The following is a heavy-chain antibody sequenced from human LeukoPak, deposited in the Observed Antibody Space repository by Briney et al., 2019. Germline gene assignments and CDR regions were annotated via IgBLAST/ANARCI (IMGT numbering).Heavy chain of an antibody. CDR1: GGSFSGYY. CDR2: FYHSGST. Sequence: SETLSLTCAVYGGSFSGYYWGWIRQPPGKGLEWIESFYHSGSTYYNPSLKSRVTISVDTSKNQFSLKLSSVTAADTAVYYCARESSGWFDAFDIWGQGTMVTVSS. D-gene: IGHD6-19*01. V-gene: IGHV4-38-2*02. CDR3: ARESSGWFDAFDI. J-gene: IGHJ3*02.